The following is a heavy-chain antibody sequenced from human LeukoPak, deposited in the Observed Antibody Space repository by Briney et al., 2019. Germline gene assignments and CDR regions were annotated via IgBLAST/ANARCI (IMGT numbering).Heavy chain of an antibody. D-gene: IGHD4-11*01. CDR2: IYHSGYA. CDR3: ARNSSLTTVKGGWFDP. CDR1: GYSINSGYS. Sequence: SETLSLTCAVSGYSINSGYSWGWIRQRPGKGLEWIGNIYHSGYAYYNPSLKSRVTISMDTSKNQFFLKLSSVTAADTAVYYCARNSSLTTVKGGWFDPWGQGTLVIVSS. V-gene: IGHV4-38-2*01. J-gene: IGHJ5*02.